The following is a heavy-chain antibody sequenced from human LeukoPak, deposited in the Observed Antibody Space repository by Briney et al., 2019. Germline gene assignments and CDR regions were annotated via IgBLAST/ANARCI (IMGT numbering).Heavy chain of an antibody. J-gene: IGHJ1*01. V-gene: IGHV3-21*01. CDR1: GFTFSSYS. CDR3: ARDRGYYYDDDSQH. Sequence: PGGSLRLSCAASGFTFSSYSMNWVRQAPGKGLEWVSSISSSSSYIYYADSVKGRFTISRDNAKNSLYLQMNSLRAEDTAVYYCARDRGYYYDDDSQHWGQGTLVTVSS. D-gene: IGHD3-22*01. CDR2: ISSSSSYI.